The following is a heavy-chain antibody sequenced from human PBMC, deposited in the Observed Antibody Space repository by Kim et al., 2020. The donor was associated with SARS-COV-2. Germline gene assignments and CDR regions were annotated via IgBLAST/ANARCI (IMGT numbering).Heavy chain of an antibody. CDR3: VKPREIGYPIYYGLDV. CDR1: GFSFRDYW. D-gene: IGHD3-3*01. J-gene: IGHJ6*02. V-gene: IGHV3-7*03. CDR2: IKQDRSEK. Sequence: GGSLGLSCGASGFSFRDYWMARVRQAPGSGLQWVANIKQDRSEKYYVDSVKGRFTVSRDNAKNSLYLQMNSLRDEDTAVYYCVKPREIGYPIYYGLDVWGQGTTVTVSS.